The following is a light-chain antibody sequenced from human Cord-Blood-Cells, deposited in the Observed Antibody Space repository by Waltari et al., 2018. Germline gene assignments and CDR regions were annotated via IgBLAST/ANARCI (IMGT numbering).Light chain of an antibody. CDR1: QDISNY. J-gene: IGKJ3*01. CDR2: DAS. V-gene: IGKV1-33*01. CDR3: QQYDNL. Sequence: DIQMTQSPSSLSASVGDRVTITCQASQDISNYLNWYQQKPGKAPKLLIYDASNLETGVPSRFSGSGSGTDFPFTISSLQPEDIATYYCQQYDNLFGPGTKVDIK.